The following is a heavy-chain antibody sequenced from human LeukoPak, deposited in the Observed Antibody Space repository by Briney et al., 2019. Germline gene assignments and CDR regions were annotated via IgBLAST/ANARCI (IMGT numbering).Heavy chain of an antibody. D-gene: IGHD1-14*01. CDR2: ITNDGSST. Sequence: GGSLRLSCAASGLTSSSHWMHWVRQAPGKGLVWVSRITNDGSSTTYADSVKGRFTISRDNAKNMLYLQVNSLRAEDTAVYYCATQQEGNPAYWGQGTLVTVSS. CDR1: GLTSSSHW. J-gene: IGHJ4*02. CDR3: ATQQEGNPAY. V-gene: IGHV3-74*01.